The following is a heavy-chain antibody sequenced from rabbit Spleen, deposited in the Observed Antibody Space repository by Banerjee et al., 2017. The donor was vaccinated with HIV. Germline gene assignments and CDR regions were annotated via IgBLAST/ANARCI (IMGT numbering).Heavy chain of an antibody. D-gene: IGHD8-1*01. J-gene: IGHJ4*01. CDR1: GFTLSGYW. Sequence: QSLEESGGDLVKPEGSLILTCTASGFTLSGYWICWVRQAPGKGLEWIGYIDPVFGITYYANWVNGRFSISRENAQNTVFLQMTSLTAADTATYFCARDGTGGSYFALWGQGTLVTVS. CDR3: ARDGTGGSYFAL. V-gene: IGHV1S7*01. CDR2: IDPVFGIT.